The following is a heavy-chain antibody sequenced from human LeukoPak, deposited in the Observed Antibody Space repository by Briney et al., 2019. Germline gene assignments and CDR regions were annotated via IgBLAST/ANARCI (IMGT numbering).Heavy chain of an antibody. V-gene: IGHV3-74*01. CDR2: INSDGSST. CDR3: ARKTDSGGQGDY. D-gene: IGHD3-22*01. J-gene: IGHJ4*02. CDR1: GFTFSSCW. Sequence: GGSLRLSCAASGFTFSSCWMHWVRQAPEKGLVWVSRINSDGSSTTYADSVKGRFTISRDNAKNTLYLQMNSLRAEDTAVYYCARKTDSGGQGDYWGPGTLVTVSS.